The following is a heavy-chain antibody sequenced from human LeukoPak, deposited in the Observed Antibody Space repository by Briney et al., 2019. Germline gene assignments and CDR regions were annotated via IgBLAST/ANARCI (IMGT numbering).Heavy chain of an antibody. Sequence: PGGSLRLSCAASGFTFSSYSMNWVRQAPGKGLEWVSSISSSSSYIYYADSVKGRFTISRDNAKNSLYLQMNSLRAEDTAVYYCARGGTDFWSGFGVVGNAVNFDYWGQGTLVTVSS. J-gene: IGHJ4*02. CDR2: ISSSSSYI. V-gene: IGHV3-21*01. CDR1: GFTFSSYS. D-gene: IGHD3-3*01. CDR3: ARGGTDFWSGFGVVGNAVNFDY.